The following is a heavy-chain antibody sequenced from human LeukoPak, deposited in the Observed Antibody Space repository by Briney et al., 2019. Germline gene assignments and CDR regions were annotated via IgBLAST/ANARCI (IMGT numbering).Heavy chain of an antibody. CDR2: IYPGDSDT. Sequence: GESLKISFKGSGYSFTTYWIGWVRQMPGKGLEWMGVIYPGDSDTRYSPSFQGQVTISADKSISTGYLQWSSLKASDTAMYYCVRGPRLVSKGLGAFDIWGRGSMVTVSS. J-gene: IGHJ3*02. V-gene: IGHV5-51*01. CDR3: VRGPRLVSKGLGAFDI. CDR1: GYSFTTYW. D-gene: IGHD6-19*01.